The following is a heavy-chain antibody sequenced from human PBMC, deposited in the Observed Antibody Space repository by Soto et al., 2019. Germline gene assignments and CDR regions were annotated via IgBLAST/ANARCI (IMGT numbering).Heavy chain of an antibody. D-gene: IGHD1-1*01. CDR1: GVSVSGSSC. V-gene: IGHV4-61*01. J-gene: IGHJ4*02. CDR2: IFYNGTT. CDR3: ARATGTLRSRNCDY. Sequence: LSLTCTVSGVSVSGSSCWTWIRQAPGKGLEWIGCIFYNGTTNYNPSLRSPVTISVDTSKNQFSLKVTSVTAADTAVYWCARATGTLRSRNCDYWGQGSLVTVSS.